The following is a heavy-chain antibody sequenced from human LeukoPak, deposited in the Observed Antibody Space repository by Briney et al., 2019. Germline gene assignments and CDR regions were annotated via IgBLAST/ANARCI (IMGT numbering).Heavy chain of an antibody. V-gene: IGHV3-23*01. Sequence: PGESLRLSCAASGFTLSSYAMSWVRQAPGKGLEWVSAISGSGGSTYYADSVKGRFTISRDNSKNTLYLQMNSLRAEDTAVYYCAKGRYSGSCFDYWGQGTLVTVSS. CDR2: ISGSGGST. CDR3: AKGRYSGSCFDY. CDR1: GFTLSSYA. D-gene: IGHD1-26*01. J-gene: IGHJ4*02.